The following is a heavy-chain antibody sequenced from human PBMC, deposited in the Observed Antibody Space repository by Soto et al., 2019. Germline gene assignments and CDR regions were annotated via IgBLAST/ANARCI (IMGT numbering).Heavy chain of an antibody. CDR2: VYHTGRT. V-gene: IGHV4-61*05. CDR1: GGSISSSSYY. Sequence: SETLSLTCTVSGGSISSSSYYWGWIRQPPGKGLEWIGYVYHTGRTSYNPSLKSRVSISMDTSKNQFSLNLDSVTAADTAVYFCARDFAYFDSWGQGTLVTVSS. J-gene: IGHJ4*02. D-gene: IGHD3-3*01. CDR3: ARDFAYFDS.